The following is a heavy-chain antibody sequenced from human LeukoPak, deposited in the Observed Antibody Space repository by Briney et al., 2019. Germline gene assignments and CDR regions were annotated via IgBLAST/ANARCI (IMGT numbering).Heavy chain of an antibody. D-gene: IGHD6-13*01. Sequence: GESLKISCKGSGYSFTSYYISWVRQMPGKGLEWMGIIYPADSDTRYSPSFQGQVTISADKSISIAYLQWSSLKASDTAMYYCARLTSSWQLDYWGQGTLVTVSS. V-gene: IGHV5-51*01. J-gene: IGHJ4*02. CDR2: IYPADSDT. CDR1: GYSFTSYY. CDR3: ARLTSSWQLDY.